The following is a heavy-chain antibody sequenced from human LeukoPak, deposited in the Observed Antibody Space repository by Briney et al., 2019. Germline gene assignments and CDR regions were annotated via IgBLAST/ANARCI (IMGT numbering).Heavy chain of an antibody. J-gene: IGHJ4*02. D-gene: IGHD3-22*01. Sequence: GGSLRLSCVASGFSFSNYAMSWVRQAPGKGLEWVSLIIGSSGSTFYADSVKGRFTISRDKSKNTLYLQMSSLKTEDTAIYYCTRGSNSFDSSDFDCWGPGTLVTVSS. V-gene: IGHV3-23*01. CDR3: TRGSNSFDSSDFDC. CDR1: GFSFSNYA. CDR2: IIGSSGST.